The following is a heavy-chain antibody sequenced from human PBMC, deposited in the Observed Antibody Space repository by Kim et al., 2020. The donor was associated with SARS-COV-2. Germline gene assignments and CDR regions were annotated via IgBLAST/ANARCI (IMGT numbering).Heavy chain of an antibody. D-gene: IGHD6-25*01. CDR1: GYNFPVYW. CDR3: ARFLNGFFDS. Sequence: GESLKISCKGSGYNFPVYWIAWVRQMPGKGLEWMGIIYPGDSDTGYSPSFEGRFTLSVDKSIITAYLQWRNLKASDTAIYYCARFLNGFFDSWGQGTLVT. CDR2: IYPGDSDT. J-gene: IGHJ4*02. V-gene: IGHV5-51*01.